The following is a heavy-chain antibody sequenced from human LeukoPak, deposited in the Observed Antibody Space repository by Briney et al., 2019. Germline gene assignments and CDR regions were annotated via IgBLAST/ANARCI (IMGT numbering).Heavy chain of an antibody. CDR2: INPSGGST. J-gene: IGHJ5*02. Sequence: ALVKVSCKASGYTFTSYYMHWVRQAPGQGLEWMGIINPSGGSTSYAQKFQGRVTMTRDTSTSTVYMELSSLRSEDTAVYYCARGTGIAAAVDWFDPWGQGTLVTVSS. D-gene: IGHD6-13*01. V-gene: IGHV1-46*01. CDR3: ARGTGIAAAVDWFDP. CDR1: GYTFTSYY.